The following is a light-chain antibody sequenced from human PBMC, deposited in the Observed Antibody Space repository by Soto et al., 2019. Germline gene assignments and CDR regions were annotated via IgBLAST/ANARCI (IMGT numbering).Light chain of an antibody. V-gene: IGKV3D-20*01. J-gene: IGKJ2*01. CDR3: QQYGSSPYT. CDR2: DAS. Sequence: EIVLTQSPATLSLSPGERATLSCGASQSVSSSYLAWYQQKPGLAPRLLSYDASSRATGIRDRFSGSGSGTDFNISISRLEPEDFAVYSCQQYGSSPYTFGQGTKLESK. CDR1: QSVSSSY.